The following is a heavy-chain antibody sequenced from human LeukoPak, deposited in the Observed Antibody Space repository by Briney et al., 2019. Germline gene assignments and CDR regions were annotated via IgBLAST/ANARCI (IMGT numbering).Heavy chain of an antibody. V-gene: IGHV3-7*01. D-gene: IGHD3-3*01. CDR3: ARATIFGVVTALGPLDS. CDR2: IKSDGSET. J-gene: IGHJ4*02. CDR1: GFTFGDYW. Sequence: GGSLRLSCAASGFTFGDYWMTWVRQAPGRGLECVAEIKSDGSETYYVDSVEGRFTISRDNAKNSLYLQMNSLRAEDTAVYYCARATIFGVVTALGPLDSWGQGTLVTVSS.